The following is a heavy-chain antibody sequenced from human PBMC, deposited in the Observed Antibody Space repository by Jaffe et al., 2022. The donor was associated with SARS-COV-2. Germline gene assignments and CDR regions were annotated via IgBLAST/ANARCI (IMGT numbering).Heavy chain of an antibody. Sequence: EVQLLESGGGLVQPGGSLRLSCAASGFTFSSYAMSWVRQAPGKGLEWVSAISGSGGSTYYADSVKGRFTISRDNSKNTLYLQMNSLRAEDTAVYYCAKVGEDFWSGYYSPLFDYWGQGTLVTVSS. CDR1: GFTFSSYA. J-gene: IGHJ4*02. CDR3: AKVGEDFWSGYYSPLFDY. D-gene: IGHD3-3*01. V-gene: IGHV3-23*01. CDR2: ISGSGGST.